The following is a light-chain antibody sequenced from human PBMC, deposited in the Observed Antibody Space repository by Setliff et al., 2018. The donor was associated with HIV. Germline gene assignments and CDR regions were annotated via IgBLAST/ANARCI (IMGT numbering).Light chain of an antibody. CDR2: DVS. CDR1: SSDIDAYNY. J-gene: IGLJ1*01. Sequence: QSVLTQPASVSGSPGQSITISCTGTSSDIDAYNYVSWYQQHPGKAPKLMIYDVSSRPSGVSNRFSGSKSGNTASLTISGLQAEDEADYYCSSYTSSGTLVFGTGTKVT. CDR3: SSYTSSGTLV. V-gene: IGLV2-14*01.